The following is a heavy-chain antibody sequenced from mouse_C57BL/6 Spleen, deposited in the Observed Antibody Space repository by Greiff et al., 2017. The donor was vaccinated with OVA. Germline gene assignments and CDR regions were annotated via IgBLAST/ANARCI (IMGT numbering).Heavy chain of an antibody. CDR2: ISDGGSYT. D-gene: IGHD1-1*01. Sequence: EVKLMESGGGLVKPGGSLKLSCAASGFTFSSYAMSWVRQTPEKRLEWVATISDGGSYTYYPDNVKGRFTISRDNAKNNLYLQMSHLKSEDTAMYYCARDRSTVVAPYFDVWGTGTTVTVSS. CDR3: ARDRSTVVAPYFDV. CDR1: GFTFSSYA. V-gene: IGHV5-4*01. J-gene: IGHJ1*03.